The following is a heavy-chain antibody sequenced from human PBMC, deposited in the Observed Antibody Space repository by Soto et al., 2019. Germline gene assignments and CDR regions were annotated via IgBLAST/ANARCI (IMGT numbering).Heavy chain of an antibody. D-gene: IGHD3-22*01. CDR1: GDSVSSNSAA. J-gene: IGHJ4*02. V-gene: IGHV6-1*01. Sequence: PSQTLSLTCAISGDSVSSNSAAWNWIRQSPSRGLEWLGRTYYRSKWYNDYAVSVKSRITINPDTSKNQFSLQLNSVTPEDTAVYYCARDRGELSYYYDSSGYSQGFDYWGQGTLVTVSS. CDR2: TYYRSKWYN. CDR3: ARDRGELSYYYDSSGYSQGFDY.